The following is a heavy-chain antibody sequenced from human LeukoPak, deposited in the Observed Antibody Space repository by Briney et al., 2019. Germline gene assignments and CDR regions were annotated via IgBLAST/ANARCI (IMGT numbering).Heavy chain of an antibody. D-gene: IGHD3-10*01. CDR3: ARGRLALYFGDDF. J-gene: IGHJ4*02. CDR2: ISWDGDST. Sequence: PGGSLRLSCAASGFTFDDYTMHWVRQAPGKGLEWVSLISWDGDSTYYADSVKGRFTISRDNAKNSLFLQMNSLRAEDTAVYYCARGRLALYFGDDFWGQGPLVTVSS. V-gene: IGHV3-43*01. CDR1: GFTFDDYT.